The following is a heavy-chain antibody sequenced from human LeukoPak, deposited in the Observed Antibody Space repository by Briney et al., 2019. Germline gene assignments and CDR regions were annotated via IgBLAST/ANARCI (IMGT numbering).Heavy chain of an antibody. J-gene: IGHJ4*02. D-gene: IGHD5-18*01. CDR1: GYTLTELS. V-gene: IGHV1-24*01. CDR2: FDPEDGET. CDR3: ATETGDTAMAGVAFDY. Sequence: GASVTVSCKVSGYTLTELSMHWVRQAPGKGLEWMGGFDPEDGETIYAQKFQGRVTMTEDTSTDTAYMELSSLRSEDTAVYYCATETGDTAMAGVAFDYWGQGTLVTVSS.